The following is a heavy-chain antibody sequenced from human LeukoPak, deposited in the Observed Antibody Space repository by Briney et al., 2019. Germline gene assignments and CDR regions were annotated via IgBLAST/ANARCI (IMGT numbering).Heavy chain of an antibody. D-gene: IGHD6-19*01. Sequence: SETLSLTCTVSGGSISSSSYYWSWIRQPAGKGLEWIGRIYTSESTNYNPSFKSRVTISADTSKNQFSLRLSSVTAADTAVYFCARGYYSSGWYYWFDPWGQGTLVTVSS. V-gene: IGHV4-61*02. CDR3: ARGYYSSGWYYWFDP. CDR1: GGSISSSSYY. J-gene: IGHJ5*02. CDR2: IYTSEST.